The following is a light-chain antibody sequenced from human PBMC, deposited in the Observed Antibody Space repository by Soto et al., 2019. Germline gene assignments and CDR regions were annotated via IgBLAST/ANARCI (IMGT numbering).Light chain of an antibody. V-gene: IGKV1-5*01. Sequence: DIQMTQSPSSLSASVGDRVTITCRASQTISSWLAWYQQKPGKAPKLLIYDASNLQSGVPARFSGSGSGTEFTLTICSLQPDDFATYYCQQYNRYTFGQGTKVDIK. J-gene: IGKJ1*01. CDR3: QQYNRYT. CDR2: DAS. CDR1: QTISSW.